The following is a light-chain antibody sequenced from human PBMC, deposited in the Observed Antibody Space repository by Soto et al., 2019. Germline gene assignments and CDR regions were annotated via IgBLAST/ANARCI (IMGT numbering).Light chain of an antibody. V-gene: IGKV3-20*01. CDR2: GAS. CDR3: QQYGSSVFT. CDR1: QSVSSSL. Sequence: EIVLTQSPGTLSLSPGERATLSCRASQSVSSSLLAWYQQNPGQAPRLLIYGASSTATVIPDRFSGSGSGTDFTLTISRLEPEDFAVYYCQQYGSSVFTFGPGTKVDIK. J-gene: IGKJ3*01.